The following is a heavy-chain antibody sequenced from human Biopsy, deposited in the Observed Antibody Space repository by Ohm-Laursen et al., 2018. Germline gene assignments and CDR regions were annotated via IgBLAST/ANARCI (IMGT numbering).Heavy chain of an antibody. D-gene: IGHD4-17*01. CDR2: ITGGGNYI. J-gene: IGHJ4*02. CDR3: ATAAYAPPYFDL. Sequence: SLRLSCAASGFKFDDYGMNWVRQVPGKGLEWVSSITGGGNYINYADSVRGRFTISRDNSKNSIYLVMSSLRAEDTAVYFCATAAYAPPYFDLWGRGTVVTVSS. V-gene: IGHV3-21*06. CDR1: GFKFDDYG.